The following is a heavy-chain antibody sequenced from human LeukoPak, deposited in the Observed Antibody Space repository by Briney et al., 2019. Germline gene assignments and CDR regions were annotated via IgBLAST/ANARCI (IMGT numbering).Heavy chain of an antibody. J-gene: IGHJ4*02. CDR3: VKTTTVALDY. Sequence: GGSLRLSCSASGFTFSSYPMHWVRQAPGKGLEYVSTISSIGGSTYHADPVKGRFTISRDNSKNTLYLQMGSLRTEDTAVYFCVKTTTVALDYWGQGTLVTVSS. CDR2: ISSIGGST. D-gene: IGHD4-23*01. V-gene: IGHV3-64D*09. CDR1: GFTFSSYP.